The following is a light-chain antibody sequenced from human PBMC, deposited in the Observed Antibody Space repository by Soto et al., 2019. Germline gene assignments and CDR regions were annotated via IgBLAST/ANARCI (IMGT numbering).Light chain of an antibody. Sequence: DIQMTQSPSSLSASVGDRVTITCRASEDISNYLAWYQQKPGKVPQLLIYGASTLQSGVPSRFSGSGSGTDFTLTISSLQTEDFATYYCQNYNRAPWTFGQGTKVESK. CDR2: GAS. V-gene: IGKV1-27*01. CDR3: QNYNRAPWT. J-gene: IGKJ1*01. CDR1: EDISNY.